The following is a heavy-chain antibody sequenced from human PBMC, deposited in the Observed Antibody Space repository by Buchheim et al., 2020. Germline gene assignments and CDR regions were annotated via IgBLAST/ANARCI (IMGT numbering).Heavy chain of an antibody. D-gene: IGHD1-1*01. Sequence: QVQLKQWGAGLLKPSETLSLTCAVYGECFSGYDWNWIRQPPGKGLEWIGKINHSGSAKYNPSLGSRVTISVDTSKNQFSLKVTSVTAADTAVYYCARATGSIDYWGQGTL. V-gene: IGHV4-34*01. CDR1: GECFSGYD. CDR3: ARATGSIDY. CDR2: INHSGSA. J-gene: IGHJ4*02.